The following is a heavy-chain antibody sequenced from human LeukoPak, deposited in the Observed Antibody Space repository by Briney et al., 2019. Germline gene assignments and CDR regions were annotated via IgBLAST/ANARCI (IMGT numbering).Heavy chain of an antibody. CDR2: IYYSRST. CDR3: ARHAPGIAVADPYYYYMDV. V-gene: IGHV4-39*01. D-gene: IGHD6-19*01. CDR1: GGSISSSSYY. J-gene: IGHJ6*03. Sequence: SETLSLTCTVSGGSISSSSYYWGWIRQPPGKGLEWIGSIYYSRSTYYNPSLKSRVTISVDTSKNQFSLKLSSVTAADTAVYYCARHAPGIAVADPYYYYMDVWGKGTTVTVSS.